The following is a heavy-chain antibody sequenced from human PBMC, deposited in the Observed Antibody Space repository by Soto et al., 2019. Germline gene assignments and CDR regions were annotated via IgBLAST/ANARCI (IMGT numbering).Heavy chain of an antibody. V-gene: IGHV3-74*02. CDR2: IYNDGTYS. Sequence: VRLVESGGGSVEPGGSLRLSCEASGFIFKMYWMHWVRQSPGKGLVWISRIYNDGTYSDYADSVRGRFTISRDNVNDTLYLQMNNLRAEDSGLYYCTRGPRPISTGTGAYWGQGTQVTVSS. D-gene: IGHD3-10*01. CDR1: GFIFKMYW. J-gene: IGHJ4*02. CDR3: TRGPRPISTGTGAY.